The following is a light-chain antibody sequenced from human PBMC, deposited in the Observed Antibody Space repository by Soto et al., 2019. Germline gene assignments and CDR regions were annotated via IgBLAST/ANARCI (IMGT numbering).Light chain of an antibody. CDR2: AAS. J-gene: IGKJ5*01. Sequence: EIVLTQSPATLSLSPGERATLSCRASQSFSTYLAWYQHKPCQAPRLLIYAASNRATGIPARFSGSGSGTDFTLTISGLAPEDSAVYYRQQRSNWPTITFGQGTRLEIK. CDR1: QSFSTY. CDR3: QQRSNWPTIT. V-gene: IGKV3-11*01.